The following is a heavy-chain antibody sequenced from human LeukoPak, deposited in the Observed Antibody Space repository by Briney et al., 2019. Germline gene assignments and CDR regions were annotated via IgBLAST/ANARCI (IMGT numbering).Heavy chain of an antibody. CDR3: ARGGGGNSRILVDY. J-gene: IGHJ4*02. D-gene: IGHD4-23*01. Sequence: ASVKVSCKASGYTFTISWVRQAPGQGLEWMGWISAYNGNTNYAQKLQGRVTMTTDTSTSTAYMELRSLRSDDTAVYYCARGGGGNSRILVDYWGQGTLVTVSS. V-gene: IGHV1-18*01. CDR2: ISAYNGNT. CDR1: GYTFT.